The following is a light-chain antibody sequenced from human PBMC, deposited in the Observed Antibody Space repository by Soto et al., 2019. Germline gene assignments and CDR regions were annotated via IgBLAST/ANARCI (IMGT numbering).Light chain of an antibody. CDR2: DAS. V-gene: IGKV1-5*01. J-gene: IGKJ1*01. CDR3: QQFKSSTWT. CDR1: QSIERY. Sequence: DIQMTQSPSTLSASVGDRVSITCRASQSIERYLAWYQQKPGKAPNLLIYDASSLQRGVPSRFSGRGSGTDFTLTISSLQPEDFATYYCQQFKSSTWTFGQGTKVEIK.